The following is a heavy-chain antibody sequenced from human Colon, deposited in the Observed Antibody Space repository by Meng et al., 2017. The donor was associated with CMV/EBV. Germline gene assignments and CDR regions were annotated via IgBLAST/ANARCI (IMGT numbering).Heavy chain of an antibody. J-gene: IGHJ4*02. CDR1: GGSFSGYY. D-gene: IGHD3-10*01. CDR3: ARMDRARGAY. V-gene: IGHV4-34*01. CDR2: INHSGST. Sequence: ETLSLTCAVYGGSFSGYYWSWIRQPPGKGLEWIGEINHSGSTNYNRSLKSRVTISVDTSKNQFSLKLSSVTAADTAVYYCARMDRARGAYWGQGTLVTVSS.